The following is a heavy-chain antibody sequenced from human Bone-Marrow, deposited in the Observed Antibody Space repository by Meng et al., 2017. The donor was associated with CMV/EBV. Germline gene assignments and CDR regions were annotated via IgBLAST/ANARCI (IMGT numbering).Heavy chain of an antibody. CDR1: GYTFTSYY. V-gene: IGHV1-2*02. D-gene: IGHD3-10*01. CDR3: ARGYYGSGSYFTY. J-gene: IGHJ4*02. Sequence: ASVKVSCKASGYTFTSYYMHWVRQAPGQGLEWMGWINPNSGGTNYAQKFQGRVTMTRETSISTAYMELSRLRSDDTAVYYCARGYYGSGSYFTYWGQGTLVTVSS. CDR2: INPNSGGT.